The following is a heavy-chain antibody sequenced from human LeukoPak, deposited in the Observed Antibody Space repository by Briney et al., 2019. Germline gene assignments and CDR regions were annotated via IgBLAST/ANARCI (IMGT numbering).Heavy chain of an antibody. V-gene: IGHV1-2*02. CDR3: TRDYSGSFGDY. Sequence: ASVKVSCKASGYIFTGNYLHWVRQAPGQGLEWMGWLNPNSGDTRYAQKFQGRVTMTRDTSISTAYMELSSLRSDDTAVYYCTRDYSGSFGDYWGRGTLVVVSS. D-gene: IGHD6-19*01. CDR1: GYIFTGNY. J-gene: IGHJ4*02. CDR2: LNPNSGDT.